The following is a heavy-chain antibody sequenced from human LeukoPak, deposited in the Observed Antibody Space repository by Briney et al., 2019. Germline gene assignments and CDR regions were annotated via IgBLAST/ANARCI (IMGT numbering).Heavy chain of an antibody. CDR1: GFTFSSYS. CDR2: ISSSSSTI. CDR3: AKDRGDY. V-gene: IGHV3-48*01. J-gene: IGHJ4*02. Sequence: GGSLRLSCAASGFTFSSYSMNWVRQAPGKGLEWVSYISSSSSTIYYADSVKGRFTISRDNSKNTLYLQMNSLRAGDTAVYYCAKDRGDYWGQGTLVTVSS.